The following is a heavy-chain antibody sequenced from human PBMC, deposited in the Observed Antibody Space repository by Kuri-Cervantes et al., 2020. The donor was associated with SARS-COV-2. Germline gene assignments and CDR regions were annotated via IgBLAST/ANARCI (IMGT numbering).Heavy chain of an antibody. Sequence: GETLRLPCAASGFTFSSHWMSWVRQAPGKGLEWMANIKHDGSAKYNVDSGKGRFTISRDNARNSLFLQMNSLRAEDTAVYYCAREKYGMDVWGQGTTVTVSS. V-gene: IGHV3-7*01. J-gene: IGHJ6*02. CDR1: GFTFSSHW. CDR3: AREKYGMDV. CDR2: IKHDGSAK.